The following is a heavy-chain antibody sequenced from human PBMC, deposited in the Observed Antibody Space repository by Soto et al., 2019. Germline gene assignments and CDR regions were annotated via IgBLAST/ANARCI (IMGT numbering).Heavy chain of an antibody. CDR1: GYSFTSYW. CDR3: ARDARYRGSWYVSNYYGMDV. CDR2: IYPGDSDT. J-gene: IGHJ6*02. D-gene: IGHD6-13*01. V-gene: IGHV5-51*01. Sequence: GESLKISCKGSGYSFTSYWIGWVRQMPGKXLEWVGIIYPGDSDTRYSPSFQGQVTISADKSISTAYLQWSSLKASDTAMYYCARDARYRGSWYVSNYYGMDVWGQGTTVTVSS.